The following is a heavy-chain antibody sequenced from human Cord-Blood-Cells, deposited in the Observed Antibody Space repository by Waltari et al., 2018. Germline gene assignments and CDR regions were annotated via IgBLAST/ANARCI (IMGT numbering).Heavy chain of an antibody. CDR3: ARGGYSGYDQGWFDP. Sequence: QVQLVQSGAEVKKPGSSVKVSCKASGGTFRSYAISWFRQAPGQGLEWMGGIIPIFGTANYAQKFQGRVTITADESTSTAYMELSSLRSEDTAVYYCARGGYSGYDQGWFDPWGQGTLVTVSS. J-gene: IGHJ5*02. D-gene: IGHD5-12*01. CDR1: GGTFRSYA. CDR2: IIPIFGTA. V-gene: IGHV1-69*01.